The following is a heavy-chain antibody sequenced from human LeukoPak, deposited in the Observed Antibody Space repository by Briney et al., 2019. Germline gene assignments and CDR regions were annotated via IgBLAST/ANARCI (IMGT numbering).Heavy chain of an antibody. CDR1: RGSISSYY. V-gene: IGHV4-4*07. Sequence: SETLSLTCTVSRGSISSYYWSWMRQPAGKALEWIGRIYPSGSTNYNPSLKSRVTMSVDTSQNQFSLKMTSVTAADTAVYYCARGASTTWPGNFDYWGQGTLVTVSS. CDR2: IYPSGST. D-gene: IGHD1-14*01. CDR3: ARGASTTWPGNFDY. J-gene: IGHJ4*02.